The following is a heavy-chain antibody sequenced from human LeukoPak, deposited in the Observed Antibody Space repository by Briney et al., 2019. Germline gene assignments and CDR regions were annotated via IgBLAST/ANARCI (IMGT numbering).Heavy chain of an antibody. Sequence: PRGSLRLSCAASGFTFRSFWMAWVRQAPRNGLEWVANIKQDGSEKYYVDSVKGRFTISRDNAKNSLYLQMNSLRAEDTAVYHCLRDMDVWGKGTTVTVSS. J-gene: IGHJ6*03. CDR2: IKQDGSEK. CDR3: LRDMDV. CDR1: GFTFRSFW. V-gene: IGHV3-7*01.